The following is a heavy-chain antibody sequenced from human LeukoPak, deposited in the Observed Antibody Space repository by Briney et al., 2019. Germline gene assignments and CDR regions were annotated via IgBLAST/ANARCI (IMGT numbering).Heavy chain of an antibody. Sequence: SETLSLTCTVSGGSISSYYWSWIRQPPGKGLEWIGYIYYSGSTNYNPSLKSRVTISVDTSKNQFSLKLSSVTAADTAVYYCARGTFWSGYYHDYWGQGTLVTVSS. J-gene: IGHJ4*02. CDR3: ARGTFWSGYYHDY. V-gene: IGHV4-59*01. CDR1: GGSISSYY. D-gene: IGHD3-3*01. CDR2: IYYSGST.